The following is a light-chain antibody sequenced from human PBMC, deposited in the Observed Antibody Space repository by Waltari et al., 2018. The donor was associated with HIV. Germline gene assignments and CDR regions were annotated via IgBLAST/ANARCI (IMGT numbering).Light chain of an antibody. CDR3: QSAESSGTYRV. V-gene: IGLV3-25*03. J-gene: IGLJ3*02. Sequence: SYELTQPPSVSVSPGQTARITCSGDALPKQYAYWYQQKPGQAPVLVIYKDSERPSGIPERFSGSSSGTTVTLTISGVQAEDEADYYCQSAESSGTYRVFGGGTKLTVL. CDR2: KDS. CDR1: ALPKQY.